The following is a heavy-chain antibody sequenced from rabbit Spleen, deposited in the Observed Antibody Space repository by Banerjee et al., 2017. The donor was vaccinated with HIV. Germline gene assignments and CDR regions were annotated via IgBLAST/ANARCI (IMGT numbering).Heavy chain of an antibody. CDR1: GFSFSSSYD. Sequence: QSLEESGGDLVKPGASLTLTCTASGFSFSSSYDMCWVRQAPGKGLEWIGCIYTGNGKTYYASWAKGRFTISKTSSTTVTPQMTSLTAADTATYSCARDAGSYAYIDGYFNLWGQGTLVTVS. D-gene: IGHD6-1*01. CDR3: ARDAGSYAYIDGYFNL. J-gene: IGHJ4*01. CDR2: IYTGNGKT. V-gene: IGHV1S40*01.